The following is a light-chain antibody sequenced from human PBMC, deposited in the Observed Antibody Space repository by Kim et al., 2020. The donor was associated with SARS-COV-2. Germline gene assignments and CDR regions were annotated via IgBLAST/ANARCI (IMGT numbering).Light chain of an antibody. V-gene: IGKV1-8*01. J-gene: IGKJ4*01. CDR1: QDISNS. CDR3: QQHYIYPLT. Sequence: ASTGDRVTITCRASQDISNSLAWYQQKPGKAPELLIYDAFTLQSGVSPRFSGSRSGTDFTLSISSLQSEDFATFYCQQHYIYPLTFVGGTKVDIK. CDR2: DAF.